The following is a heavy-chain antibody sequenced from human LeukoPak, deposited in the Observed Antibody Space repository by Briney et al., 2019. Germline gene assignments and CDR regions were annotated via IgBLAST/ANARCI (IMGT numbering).Heavy chain of an antibody. CDR1: RGSISSSSYY. V-gene: IGHV4-61*05. J-gene: IGHJ4*02. CDR3: ARSYGSGSYFDY. CDR2: IYYRGST. D-gene: IGHD3-10*01. Sequence: PETLSLTCTDSRGSISSSSYYWGWIRQPPGKGLEWIGYIYYRGSTKYIPSLKSRVTLSVDTSKNQFSLKLSSVTAADTAVYYCARSYGSGSYFDYWGRGTLVTVSS.